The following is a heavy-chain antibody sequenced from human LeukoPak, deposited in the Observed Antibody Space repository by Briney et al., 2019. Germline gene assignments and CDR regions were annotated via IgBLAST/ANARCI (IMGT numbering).Heavy chain of an antibody. CDR1: GYTFTSYG. J-gene: IGHJ5*02. V-gene: IGHV1-18*04. CDR2: ISAYSGNT. D-gene: IGHD3-10*01. Sequence: AASVTVSCKASGYTFTSYGISWVRQAPGQGLEWMGWISAYSGNTNYAQKLQGRVTMTTDTSTSTAYMELRSLRSDDTAVYYCARAITMVRGAPWGQGTLVTVSS. CDR3: ARAITMVRGAP.